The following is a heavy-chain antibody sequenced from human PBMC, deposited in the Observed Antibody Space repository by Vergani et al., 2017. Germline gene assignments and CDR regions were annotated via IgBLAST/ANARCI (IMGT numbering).Heavy chain of an antibody. Sequence: EVQLLESGGGLVQPGGSLRLSCAASGFTFSSYAMSWVRPAPGKGLEWVSSISGSGGSTYYADSVKGRFTLASDNAKNSLYLQMNSLRAEDTAVYYCARDSRDIVLMVYAVYYFDYWGQGTLVTVSS. CDR2: ISGSGGST. D-gene: IGHD2-8*01. V-gene: IGHV3-23*01. CDR1: GFTFSSYA. CDR3: ARDSRDIVLMVYAVYYFDY. J-gene: IGHJ4*02.